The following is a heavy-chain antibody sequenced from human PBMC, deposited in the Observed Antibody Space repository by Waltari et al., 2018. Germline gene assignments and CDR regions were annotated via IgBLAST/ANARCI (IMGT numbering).Heavy chain of an antibody. CDR2: IKQDGSEK. D-gene: IGHD6-6*01. CDR1: GFTFSSYW. V-gene: IGHV3-7*01. J-gene: IGHJ6*02. Sequence: EVQLVESGGGLVQPGGSLRLSCAASGFTFSSYWMSWVRQAPGKGLEWVANIKQDGSEKYYVDSVKGRFTISRDNAKKSLYLQMNSLRAEDTAVYYCASQYSSSSWGFDYHYGMDVWGQGTTVTVSS. CDR3: ASQYSSSSWGFDYHYGMDV.